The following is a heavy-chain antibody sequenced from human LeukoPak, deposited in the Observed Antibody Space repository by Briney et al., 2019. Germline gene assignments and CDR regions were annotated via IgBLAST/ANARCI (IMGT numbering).Heavy chain of an antibody. Sequence: SVKVSCKASGGTFSSYAISWVRQAPGQGLEWMGGIIPIFGTANYAQKFQGRVTITADESTSTAYMELSSLRSEDTAVYYCARGGSGIVGAAFYNWFDPWGQGTLVTVSS. CDR3: ARGGSGIVGAAFYNWFDP. J-gene: IGHJ5*02. V-gene: IGHV1-69*13. CDR1: GGTFSSYA. D-gene: IGHD1-26*01. CDR2: IIPIFGTA.